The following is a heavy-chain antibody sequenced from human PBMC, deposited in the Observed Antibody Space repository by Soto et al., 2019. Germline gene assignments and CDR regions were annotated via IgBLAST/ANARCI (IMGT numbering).Heavy chain of an antibody. J-gene: IGHJ4*02. Sequence: SETLSLTCTVSGGSLSGSYCSWIRKSPGKILEWIASISYTGSTTHNPSLKSRVTLSVDTSKNQFSLSLTSVTPADTAAYYCATGGGWLHNSYIRGLYFDSWGQGVLVTVSS. CDR2: ISYTGST. D-gene: IGHD3-3*02. CDR3: ATGGGWLHNSYIRGLYFDS. V-gene: IGHV4-59*01. CDR1: GGSLSGSY.